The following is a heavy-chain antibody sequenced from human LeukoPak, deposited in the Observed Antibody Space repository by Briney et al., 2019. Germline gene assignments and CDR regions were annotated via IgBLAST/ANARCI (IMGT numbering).Heavy chain of an antibody. V-gene: IGHV1-69*01. CDR2: IIPIFGTA. CDR3: AVLLITIFPAAENWFDP. J-gene: IGHJ5*02. CDR1: GGTFSSYA. D-gene: IGHD3-3*01. Sequence: GASVKVSCKASGGTFSSYAISWVRQAPGQGLEWMGGIIPIFGTANYAQKFQGRVTITADESTSTAYMELSSLRSEDTAVYYCAVLLITIFPAAENWFDPWGQGTLVTVSS.